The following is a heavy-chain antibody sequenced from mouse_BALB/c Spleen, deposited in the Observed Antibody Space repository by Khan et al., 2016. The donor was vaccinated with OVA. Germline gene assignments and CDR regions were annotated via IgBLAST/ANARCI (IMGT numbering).Heavy chain of an antibody. Sequence: EVELVESGGDLVKPGGSLKLSCAASGFTFSSYSMSWVRQTPDKRLEWVASISSGGDYTYFPDSVKGRFTFSRDNVDNALYLQMSSLRSEDTAMYFCASHLTGSFDYWGQGTLVTVSA. CDR1: GFTFSSYS. J-gene: IGHJ3*01. CDR2: ISSGGDYT. CDR3: ASHLTGSFDY. D-gene: IGHD4-1*01. V-gene: IGHV5-6*01.